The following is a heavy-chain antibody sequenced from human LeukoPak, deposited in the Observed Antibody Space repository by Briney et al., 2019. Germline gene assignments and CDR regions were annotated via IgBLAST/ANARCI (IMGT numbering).Heavy chain of an antibody. J-gene: IGHJ5*02. CDR2: TSYHGRDK. CDR3: TKERGGGGRRINLMVGGYGP. V-gene: IGHV3-30*04. D-gene: IGHD3-22*01. CDR1: GFTFSGSA. Sequence: GGSLRLSCAGSGFTFSGSAMHWVRQAPGKGLEWVSATSYHGRDKYYADAVSGRFTISRDNSKNTLHLEMNSLRTDDTAVYYCTKERGGGGRRINLMVGGYGPWGQGTQVTVSS.